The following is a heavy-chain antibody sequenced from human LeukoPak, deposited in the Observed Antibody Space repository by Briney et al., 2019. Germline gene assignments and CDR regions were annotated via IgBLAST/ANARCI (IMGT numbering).Heavy chain of an antibody. J-gene: IGHJ3*02. V-gene: IGHV1-46*01. D-gene: IGHD6-6*01. CDR3: ARGEYSSPRSAFDI. CDR2: INPSGGST. CDR1: GYTFTVYY. Sequence: ASVKLSCKASGYTFTVYYMHWVRQAPGQGLEWMGIINPSGGSTTYAQKFQGRVNMTRDMSTSTVYMELSSLRSEDTAVYSCARGEYSSPRSAFDIWGQGTMVTVSS.